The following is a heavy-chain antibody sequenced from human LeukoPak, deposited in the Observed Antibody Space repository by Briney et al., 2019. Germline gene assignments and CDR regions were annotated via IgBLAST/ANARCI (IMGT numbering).Heavy chain of an antibody. V-gene: IGHV3-53*01. J-gene: IGHJ3*02. CDR3: ARVGPPSYSSSFAGAFDI. CDR1: GFTVSSNY. CDR2: IYSGGST. D-gene: IGHD6-6*01. Sequence: HPGGSLRLSCAASGFTVSSNYMSWVRQAPGKGLEWVSVIYSGGSTYYADSVKGRFTISRDNSKNTLYLQMNSLRAEDTAAYYCARVGPPSYSSSFAGAFDIWGQGTMVTVSS.